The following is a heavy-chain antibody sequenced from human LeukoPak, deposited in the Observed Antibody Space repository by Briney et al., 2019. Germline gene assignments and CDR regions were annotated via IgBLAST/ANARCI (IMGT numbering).Heavy chain of an antibody. CDR1: GFTFSSYW. CDR2: IKQDGSEK. Sequence: GGSLRLSCAAFGFTFSSYWMSWVRQAPGKGLEWVANIKQDGSEKYYVDSVKGRFTISRDNAKNSLYLQMNSLRAEDTAVYYCARTYYFDYWGQGTLVTVSS. V-gene: IGHV3-7*01. J-gene: IGHJ4*02. CDR3: ARTYYFDY.